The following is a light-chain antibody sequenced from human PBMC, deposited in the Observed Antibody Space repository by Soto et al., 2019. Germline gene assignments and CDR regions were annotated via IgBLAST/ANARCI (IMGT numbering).Light chain of an antibody. CDR3: QSYESSLTSIV. CDR1: SSNIGAGYD. CDR2: GNS. V-gene: IGLV1-40*01. J-gene: IGLJ1*01. Sequence: QSVLTQPPSVSGAPGQRVTISCTGSSSNIGAGYDVHWYQQLPGTAPKLLIYGNSNRPSGVPDRFSGSKSGTSASLAITGLQAEDEADYYCQSYESSLTSIVFGTGTKVTVL.